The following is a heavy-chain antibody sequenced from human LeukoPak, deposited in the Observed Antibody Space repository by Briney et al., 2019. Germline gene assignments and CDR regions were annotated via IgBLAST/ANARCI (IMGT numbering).Heavy chain of an antibody. V-gene: IGHV3-7*01. J-gene: IGHJ4*02. D-gene: IGHD3-10*01. CDR2: INQDGSEN. CDR1: GFTFSDFW. CDR3: TKGRSNHY. Sequence: GGSLRLSCAASGFTFSDFWMGWVRQAPGKGLEWVANINQDGSENYYVDSVEGRFTISRDNAKNSLYLQMNSLRAEDTAVYYCTKGRSNHYWGQGTLVTVST.